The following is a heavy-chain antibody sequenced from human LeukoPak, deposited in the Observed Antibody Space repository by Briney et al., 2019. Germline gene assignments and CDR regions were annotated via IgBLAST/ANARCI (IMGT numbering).Heavy chain of an antibody. CDR2: INHSGSA. Sequence: SETLSLTCAVFGGSFSDYYWTWIRQPPGRGLEWIGEINHSGSANYNPSLKSRVTVSVDTSKNQFSLKLSSMTAADTAVYYCAKVKFEQWLVAGWFDPWGQGTLVTVSS. CDR3: AKVKFEQWLVAGWFDP. D-gene: IGHD6-19*01. J-gene: IGHJ5*02. V-gene: IGHV4-34*01. CDR1: GGSFSDYY.